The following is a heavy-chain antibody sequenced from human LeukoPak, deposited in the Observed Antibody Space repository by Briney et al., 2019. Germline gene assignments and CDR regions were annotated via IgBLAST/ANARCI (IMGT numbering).Heavy chain of an antibody. Sequence: GASAKVSCQASGYTFTSYDINWVRQATGQGLEWMGWMNPNSGNTGYAQKFQGRVTMTRNTSISTAYMELSSLRSEDTAVYYCARGRGLRLGELSLYGYWGQGTLVTVSS. CDR2: MNPNSGNT. J-gene: IGHJ4*02. CDR3: ARGRGLRLGELSLYGY. CDR1: GYTFTSYD. D-gene: IGHD3-16*02. V-gene: IGHV1-8*01.